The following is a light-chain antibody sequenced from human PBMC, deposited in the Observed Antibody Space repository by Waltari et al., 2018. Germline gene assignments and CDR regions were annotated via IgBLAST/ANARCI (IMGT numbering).Light chain of an antibody. CDR3: AAWDDSLNGVV. Sequence: QSVLTQPPSASETPGQRVPISCSGRSSTIGSNTVNWYQQLPGTAPKLLIYSNTPRPSGVPDRFSGSKSGTSASLAISGLQSEDEADYYCAAWDDSLNGVVFGGGTKLTVL. CDR1: SSTIGSNT. CDR2: SNT. J-gene: IGLJ2*01. V-gene: IGLV1-44*01.